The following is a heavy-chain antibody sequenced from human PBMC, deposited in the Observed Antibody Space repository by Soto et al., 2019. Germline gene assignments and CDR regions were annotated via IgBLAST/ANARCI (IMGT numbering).Heavy chain of an antibody. Sequence: PSESTYITCAVSGDCVSSGGYYWNWIRQHPGKGLEWIGYIYYSGSTYYNPSLKSRVTISVDTSKNQFSLKLSSVTAADTAVYYCAREPLTWGQGTLVPVSS. CDR2: IYYSGST. V-gene: IGHV4-31*11. CDR1: GDCVSSGGYY. J-gene: IGHJ4*02. CDR3: AREPLT.